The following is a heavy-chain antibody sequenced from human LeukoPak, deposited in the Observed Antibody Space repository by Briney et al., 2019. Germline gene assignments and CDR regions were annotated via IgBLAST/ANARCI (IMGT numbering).Heavy chain of an antibody. CDR3: ARDSIVRGNIGNDMDV. CDR2: ISHSGRTM. CDR1: GFTFSDYY. V-gene: IGHV3-11*01. D-gene: IGHD2-8*01. Sequence: PGGSLRLSCAASGFTFSDYYMSWIRQAPGKGLEWVSYISHSGRTMYYADSVKGRFTISRDNAKNSLYLQMNSLRAGVTAVYYCARDSIVRGNIGNDMDVWGKGTTVTVSS. J-gene: IGHJ6*03.